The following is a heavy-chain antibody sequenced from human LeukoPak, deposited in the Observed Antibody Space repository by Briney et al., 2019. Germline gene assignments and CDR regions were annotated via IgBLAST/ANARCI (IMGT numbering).Heavy chain of an antibody. Sequence: ASVKVSCKASGYTFTGYYMHWVRQAPGQGLEWTPWINPNSCGTNYAQKFQGRVTMTRDTSISTAYMELSRLRSDDTAVYYCARDRPNCSSTSCHYYYGMDVWGQGTTVTVSS. J-gene: IGHJ6*02. CDR3: ARDRPNCSSTSCHYYYGMDV. D-gene: IGHD2-2*01. CDR1: GYTFTGYY. CDR2: INPNSCGT. V-gene: IGHV1-2*02.